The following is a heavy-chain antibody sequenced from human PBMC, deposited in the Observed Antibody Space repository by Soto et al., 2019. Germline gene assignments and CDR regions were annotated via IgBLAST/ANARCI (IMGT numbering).Heavy chain of an antibody. J-gene: IGHJ4*02. CDR3: ARAPPSIAARYYFDY. Sequence: ASVKVSCKASGYAFTGYYMHWVRQAHGQGLEWMGWINPNSGGTNYAQKFQGWVTMTRDTSISTAYMELSRLRSGDTAVYYCARAPPSIAARYYFDYWGQGTLVTVSS. D-gene: IGHD6-6*01. CDR1: GYAFTGYY. CDR2: INPNSGGT. V-gene: IGHV1-2*04.